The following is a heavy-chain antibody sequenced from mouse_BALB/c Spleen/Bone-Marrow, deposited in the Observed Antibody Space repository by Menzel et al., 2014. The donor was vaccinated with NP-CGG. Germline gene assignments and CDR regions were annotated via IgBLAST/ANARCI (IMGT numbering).Heavy chain of an antibody. Sequence: VQLQHSGGGLVQPGGSLKLSCAASGFDFSRYWMSWVRQAPGKGLEWIGEINPDSSTINYTPSLKDKFIISRDNAKNTLYLQMGKVRSEDTALYYCARQGYYGKGDYWGQGTTLTVSS. J-gene: IGHJ2*01. CDR3: ARQGYYGKGDY. D-gene: IGHD2-1*01. CDR1: GFDFSRYW. CDR2: INPDSSTI. V-gene: IGHV4-1*02.